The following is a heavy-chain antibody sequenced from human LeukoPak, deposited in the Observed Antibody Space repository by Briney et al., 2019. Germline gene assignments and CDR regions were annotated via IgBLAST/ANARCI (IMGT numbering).Heavy chain of an antibody. V-gene: IGHV1-46*03. D-gene: IGHD3-3*01. CDR3: AGLLSPPFDY. Sequence: ASVKVSCKASGYTFTSYYMQWVRQAPGQGLEWMGIINPTGGSANYAQKFQGRVTMTRDTSTNTVYMELSSLRSEDTAVYYCAGLLSPPFDYWGQGTLVTVSS. CDR2: INPTGGSA. J-gene: IGHJ4*02. CDR1: GYTFTSYY.